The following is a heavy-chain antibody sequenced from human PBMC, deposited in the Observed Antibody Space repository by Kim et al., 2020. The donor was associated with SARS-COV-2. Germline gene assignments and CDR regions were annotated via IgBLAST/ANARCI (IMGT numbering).Heavy chain of an antibody. Sequence: GGSLRLSCAASGFTFSNAWMSWVRQAPGKGLEWVGPIKSKTDGGTTDYAAPVKGRFTISRDDSKNTLYLQMNSLKTEDTAVYYCTTDETGIVGATRLWEMGDYWGQGTLVTVSS. J-gene: IGHJ4*02. CDR3: TTDETGIVGATRLWEMGDY. CDR2: IKSKTDGGTT. D-gene: IGHD1-26*01. V-gene: IGHV3-15*01. CDR1: GFTFSNAW.